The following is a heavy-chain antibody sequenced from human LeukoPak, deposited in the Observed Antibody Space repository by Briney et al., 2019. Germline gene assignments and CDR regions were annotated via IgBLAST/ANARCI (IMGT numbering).Heavy chain of an antibody. CDR2: ISAYNGNT. J-gene: IGHJ5*02. D-gene: IGHD2-15*01. CDR3: ARVVVVVAAGGWFDP. Sequence: ASVKVSCKASGGTFSSYAISWVRQAPGQGLEWMGWISAYNGNTNYAQKLQGRVTMTTDTSTSTAYKELRSLRSDDTAVYYCARVVVVVAAGGWFDPGGQGPLVTVSS. CDR1: GGTFSSYA. V-gene: IGHV1-18*01.